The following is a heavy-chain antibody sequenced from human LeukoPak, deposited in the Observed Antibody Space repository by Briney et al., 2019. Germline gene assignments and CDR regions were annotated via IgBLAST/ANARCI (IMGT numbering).Heavy chain of an antibody. D-gene: IGHD4-17*01. CDR3: ARDHGDYYFDY. CDR2: INHSGST. J-gene: IGHJ4*02. Sequence: SETLSLTCAVYGGSFSGYYWSWIRQTPGKGLEWIGEINHSGSTNYNPSLKSRVTISVDTSKNQFSLKLSSVTAADTAVYYCARDHGDYYFDYWGQGTLVTVSS. CDR1: GGSFSGYY. V-gene: IGHV4-34*01.